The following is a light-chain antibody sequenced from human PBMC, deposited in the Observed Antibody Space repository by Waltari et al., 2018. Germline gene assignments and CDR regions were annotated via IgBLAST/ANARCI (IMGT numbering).Light chain of an antibody. CDR3: QKYESVPAT. CDR1: QGVGNY. CDR2: DAS. Sequence: EIVLTQSPGTLSLSPGERAPFTCRASQGVGNYLAWYQQKPGQPPRLLIYDASTRATGIPDRFSGSGSGTDFSLTISNLEPEDFAVYYCQKYESVPATFGQGTSVEIK. J-gene: IGKJ1*01. V-gene: IGKV3-20*01.